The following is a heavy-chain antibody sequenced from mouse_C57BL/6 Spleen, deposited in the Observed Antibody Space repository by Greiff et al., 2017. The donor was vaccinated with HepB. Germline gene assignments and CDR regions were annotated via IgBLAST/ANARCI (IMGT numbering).Heavy chain of an antibody. D-gene: IGHD2-3*01. J-gene: IGHJ1*03. V-gene: IGHV7-3*01. Sequence: DVKLVESGGGLVQPGGSLSLSCAASGFTFTDYYMSWVRQPPGKALEWLGFIRNKANGYTTEYSASVKGRFTISRDNSQSILYLQMNALRAEDSATDYCARNDGYYGYFDVWGTGTTVTVSS. CDR1: GFTFTDYY. CDR3: ARNDGYYGYFDV. CDR2: IRNKANGYTT.